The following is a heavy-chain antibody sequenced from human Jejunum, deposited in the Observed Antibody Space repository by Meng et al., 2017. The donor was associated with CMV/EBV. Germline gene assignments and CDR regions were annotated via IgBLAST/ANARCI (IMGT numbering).Heavy chain of an antibody. CDR1: GITFSDQY. CDR2: ISSSGDYT. J-gene: IGHJ4*02. Sequence: QVQLVESGGGLVKPGGSLRLSCAASGITFSDQYMSWIRQAPGKGLELISYISSSGDYTNYADSVRGRFTVSRDNAKNSLYLQLNSLRAEDTALYYCTTVHYYAINYWGQGTLVTVSS. V-gene: IGHV3-11*06. CDR3: TTVHYYAINY. D-gene: IGHD1-26*01.